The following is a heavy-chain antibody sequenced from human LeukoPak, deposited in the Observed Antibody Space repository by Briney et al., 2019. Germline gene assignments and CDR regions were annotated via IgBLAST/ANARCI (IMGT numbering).Heavy chain of an antibody. CDR2: GFYSGSA. V-gene: IGHV4-39*01. Sequence: SETLSLTCTVSGGSISGSSYYWAWIRQPPGKGLEWIGSGFYSGSAYYNPSLKSRVTISVDTSKNQFSLNLSSLTAADTAVYYCARLRGAMTPVTSGFDYWGQGTLVTVSS. CDR1: GGSISGSSYY. D-gene: IGHD4-17*01. J-gene: IGHJ4*02. CDR3: ARLRGAMTPVTSGFDY.